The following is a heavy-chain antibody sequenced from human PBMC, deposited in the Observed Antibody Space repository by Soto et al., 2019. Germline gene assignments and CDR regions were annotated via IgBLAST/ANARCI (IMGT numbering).Heavy chain of an antibody. CDR1: GFTFSSYW. Sequence: EVQLVESGGGLVQPGGSLRLSCAASGFTFSSYWMSWVRQAPGKGLEWVANIKQDGSEKYYVDSVKGRFTISRDNAKNSLYLQMNSLRAEDTAVYYCARGGGITMVRGVIISPQLDYYGMDVW. V-gene: IGHV3-7*03. CDR3: ARGGGITMVRGVIISPQLDYYGMDV. J-gene: IGHJ6*01. D-gene: IGHD3-10*01. CDR2: IKQDGSEK.